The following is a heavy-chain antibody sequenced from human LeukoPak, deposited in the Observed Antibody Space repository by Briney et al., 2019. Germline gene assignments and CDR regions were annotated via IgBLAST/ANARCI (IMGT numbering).Heavy chain of an antibody. V-gene: IGHV1-69*04. D-gene: IGHD3-22*01. Sequence: SVKVSCKASGGTFSSYAISWVRQAPGQGLEWMGRIIPIFGIANYAQKFQGRVTITADKSTSTAYMELSSLRSEDTAVYYCARSFFDSSGYLYYYGMDVWGQGTTVTVSS. CDR2: IIPIFGIA. J-gene: IGHJ6*02. CDR1: GGTFSSYA. CDR3: ARSFFDSSGYLYYYGMDV.